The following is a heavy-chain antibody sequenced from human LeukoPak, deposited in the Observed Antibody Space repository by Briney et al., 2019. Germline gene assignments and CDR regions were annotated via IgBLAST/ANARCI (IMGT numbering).Heavy chain of an antibody. CDR2: ISWDGGST. CDR3: VRPSESWLGQGL. V-gene: IGHV3-43*01. Sequence: PGGSLRLSCAASGFTFDDYTMHWVRQAPGKGLEWVSLISWDGGSTYYADSVKGRFTISRDNGKKTLYLHMDSLRAEDTAVYYCVRPSESWLGQGLWGQGTLVTVSS. J-gene: IGHJ4*02. CDR1: GFTFDDYT. D-gene: IGHD6-25*01.